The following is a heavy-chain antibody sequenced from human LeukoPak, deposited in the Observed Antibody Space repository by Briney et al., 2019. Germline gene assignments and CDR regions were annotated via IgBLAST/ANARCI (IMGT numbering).Heavy chain of an antibody. J-gene: IGHJ6*03. V-gene: IGHV1-18*01. Sequence: ASVKVSCKASGYTFTSYGISWVRQAPGQGLEWMGWISAYNGNTNYAQKLQGRVTMTTDTSTSTAYMELRSLRSDDTAVYYCARLPWELSSSWFLAYYYMDVWGKGTTVTVSS. CDR2: ISAYNGNT. D-gene: IGHD6-13*01. CDR1: GYTFTSYG. CDR3: ARLPWELSSSWFLAYYYMDV.